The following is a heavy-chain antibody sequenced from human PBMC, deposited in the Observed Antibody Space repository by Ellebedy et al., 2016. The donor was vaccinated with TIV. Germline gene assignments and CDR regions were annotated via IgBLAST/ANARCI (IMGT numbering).Heavy chain of an antibody. Sequence: MPSETLSLTCAVHGESFTAYYWTWVRQSPEKGLEWLGEISHSGSGNYNPSLESRLTISVNKSSTQFSLKLSYVTAADTAVYYCAGTRGYGYVYWGLGTLVTVSS. CDR3: AGTRGYGYVY. CDR1: GESFTAYY. CDR2: ISHSGSG. V-gene: IGHV4-34*01. J-gene: IGHJ4*02. D-gene: IGHD5-18*01.